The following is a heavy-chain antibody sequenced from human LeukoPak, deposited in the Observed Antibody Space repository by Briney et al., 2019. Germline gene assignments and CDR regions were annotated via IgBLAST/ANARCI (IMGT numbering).Heavy chain of an antibody. CDR3: ARDYPDSSGWGGLDY. Sequence: GASVKVSCKASGYTFTSYYMHWVRQAPGQGLEWMGIINPSGGSTSYAQKFQSRVTMTRDMSTSTVYMELSSLRYEDTAVYYCARDYPDSSGWGGLDYWGQGTLVTVSS. D-gene: IGHD6-19*01. V-gene: IGHV1-46*01. CDR2: INPSGGST. J-gene: IGHJ4*02. CDR1: GYTFTSYY.